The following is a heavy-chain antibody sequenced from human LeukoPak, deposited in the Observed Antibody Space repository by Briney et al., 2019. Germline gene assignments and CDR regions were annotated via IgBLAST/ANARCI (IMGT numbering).Heavy chain of an antibody. D-gene: IGHD3-22*01. V-gene: IGHV1-69*05. J-gene: IGHJ4*02. CDR2: IIPIFGTA. CDR1: GGTFSSYA. CDR3: ARGYYYDSSGYFYFDY. Sequence: SVKVSCKASGGTFSSYAISWVRQAPGQGLEWMGGIIPIFGTANYAQKFQGRVTITTDESTSTAYMELSSLRSEDTAVYYCARGYYYDSSGYFYFDYWGQGTLVTVSS.